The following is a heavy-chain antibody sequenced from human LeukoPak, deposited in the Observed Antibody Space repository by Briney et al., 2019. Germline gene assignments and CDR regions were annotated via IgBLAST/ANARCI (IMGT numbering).Heavy chain of an antibody. D-gene: IGHD1-26*01. J-gene: IGHJ4*02. Sequence: GGSLRLSCAASGFTFSSYAMSWVRQAPGKRLEWVANMNIDGSEKYYADSVKGRFSISRDNARNSVYLQMASLRVEDTAVYYCARDPVEWELLLDYWGQGTLVTVSS. CDR3: ARDPVEWELLLDY. CDR2: MNIDGSEK. CDR1: GFTFSSYA. V-gene: IGHV3-7*01.